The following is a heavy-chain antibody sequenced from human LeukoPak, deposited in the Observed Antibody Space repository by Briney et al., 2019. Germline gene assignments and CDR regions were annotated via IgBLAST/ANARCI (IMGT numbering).Heavy chain of an antibody. CDR2: IKSKTDGGTT. CDR3: TTDTAELLWFGESMRYFDY. Sequence: GSLRLSCAASGFTFSNAWMSWVRQAPGKGLEWVGRIKSKTDGGTTDYAAPVKGRFTISRDDSKNTLYLQMNSLKTEDTAVYYCTTDTAELLWFGESMRYFDYWGQGTLVTVSS. D-gene: IGHD3-10*01. CDR1: GFTFSNAW. J-gene: IGHJ4*02. V-gene: IGHV3-15*01.